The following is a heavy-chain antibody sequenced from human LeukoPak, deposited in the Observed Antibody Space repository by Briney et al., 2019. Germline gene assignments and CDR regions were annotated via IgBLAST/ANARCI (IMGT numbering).Heavy chain of an antibody. J-gene: IGHJ4*02. D-gene: IGHD4-17*01. Sequence: PSETLSLTCTVSGGSISSGDYYWSWIRQPPGKGLEWIGYIYYSGSTYYNPSLKSRVTISVDTSKNQFSLKLSSVTAADTAVYYCARDEGDDYGDQKGFDYWGQGTLVTVSS. CDR1: GGSISSGDYY. CDR2: IYYSGST. CDR3: ARDEGDDYGDQKGFDY. V-gene: IGHV4-30-4*01.